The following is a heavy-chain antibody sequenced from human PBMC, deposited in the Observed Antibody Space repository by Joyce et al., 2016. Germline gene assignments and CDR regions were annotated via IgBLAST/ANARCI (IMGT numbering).Heavy chain of an antibody. CDR2: IDPIDAYT. Sequence: EVQLVQSGAEVKKPGESLRISCKGSGYSFTSYWINGVRQMPGKGLEWMGRIDPIDAYTNYSPSFQGHVTISADKSISTAYLQWSSLKASDTAMYYCARPRYCSGGSCLNWFDPWGQGTLVTVSS. V-gene: IGHV5-10-1*01. CDR3: ARPRYCSGGSCLNWFDP. J-gene: IGHJ5*02. D-gene: IGHD2-15*01. CDR1: GYSFTSYW.